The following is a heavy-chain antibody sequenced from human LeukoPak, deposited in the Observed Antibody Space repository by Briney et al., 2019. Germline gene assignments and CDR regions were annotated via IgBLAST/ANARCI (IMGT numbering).Heavy chain of an antibody. D-gene: IGHD7-27*01. Sequence: SETLSLTCTVSGGSISSSSYYWGWIRQPPGKGLEWIGSIYYSGSTYYNPSLKSRVTISVDTSKNQFSLKLSSVTAADTAVYYCAKGARAPPGDYYYGMDVWGQGTTVTVSS. CDR3: AKGARAPPGDYYYGMDV. V-gene: IGHV4-39*07. J-gene: IGHJ6*02. CDR2: IYYSGST. CDR1: GGSISSSSYY.